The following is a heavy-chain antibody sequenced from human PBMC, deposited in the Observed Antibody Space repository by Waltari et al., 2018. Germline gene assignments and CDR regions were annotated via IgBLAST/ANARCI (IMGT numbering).Heavy chain of an antibody. CDR1: GGSFSGYY. J-gene: IGHJ4*02. Sequence: QVQLQQWGAGLLKPSETLSLTCAVYGGSFSGYYWSWIRQPPGKGLEWIGEINHSGSTNYNPSLKSRVTISVDTSKNQFSLKLSSVTAADTAVYYCAGPIAVAATKDYWGQGTLVTVSS. D-gene: IGHD6-19*01. CDR3: AGPIAVAATKDY. V-gene: IGHV4-34*01. CDR2: INHSGST.